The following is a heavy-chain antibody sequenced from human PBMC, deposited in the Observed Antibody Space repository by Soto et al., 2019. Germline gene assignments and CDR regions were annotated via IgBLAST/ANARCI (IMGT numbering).Heavy chain of an antibody. CDR3: ARHCHYCIDV. Sequence: EAQLVESGGGLVQPGGSLRLSCAASGFTFSNSWMTWVRQTPGKGLEWVANMNPDGSTKNYVDSVKGRFTISRDNAQNSLYLQMNSLRAEDTAVVYCARHCHYCIDVWGRGTTVTVSS. J-gene: IGHJ6*03. CDR1: GFTFSNSW. V-gene: IGHV3-7*01. CDR2: MNPDGSTK. D-gene: IGHD2-21*02.